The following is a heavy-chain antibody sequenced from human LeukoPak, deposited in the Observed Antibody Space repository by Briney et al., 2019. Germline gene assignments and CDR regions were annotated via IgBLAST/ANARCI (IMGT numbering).Heavy chain of an antibody. CDR1: GGSFSGYY. CDR2: LNHSGST. V-gene: IGHV4-34*01. CDR3: ATYIPRRVYYFDY. D-gene: IGHD3-3*01. Sequence: SETLSLTCAVYGGSFSGYYWNWIRQPPGKGLEWIGELNHSGSTNYNPSLKSRVTISVDTSKNQFSLKLSSVTAADTAVYYCATYIPRRVYYFDYWGQGTLVTVSS. J-gene: IGHJ4*02.